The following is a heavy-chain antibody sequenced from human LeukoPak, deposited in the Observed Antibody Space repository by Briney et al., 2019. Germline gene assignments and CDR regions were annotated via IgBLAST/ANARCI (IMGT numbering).Heavy chain of an antibody. Sequence: GGSLRLSCAASGFTFSSYGMHWVRQAPGKGLERVAVISYDGSNKYYVDSVKGRFTISRDNSKNTRDLQMSSLRPEDTAVYYCAKDRSSGWYSFQHWGQGTLVSVSS. V-gene: IGHV3-30*18. CDR3: AKDRSSGWYSFQH. CDR2: ISYDGSNK. CDR1: GFTFSSYG. D-gene: IGHD6-19*01. J-gene: IGHJ1*01.